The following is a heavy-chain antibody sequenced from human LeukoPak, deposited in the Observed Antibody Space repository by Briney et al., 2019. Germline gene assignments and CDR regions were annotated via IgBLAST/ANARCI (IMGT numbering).Heavy chain of an antibody. CDR1: GFTFSSYS. CDR3: ARAREDMSSVLFDY. J-gene: IGHJ4*02. V-gene: IGHV3-74*01. D-gene: IGHD2-15*01. CDR2: INSDGSST. Sequence: PGGSLRLSCAASGFTFSSYSMNWVRQAPGKGLVWVSRINSDGSSTSYADSVKDRFTISRDNAKNTLYLQMNSLRAEDTAVYYCARAREDMSSVLFDYWGQGTLVTVSS.